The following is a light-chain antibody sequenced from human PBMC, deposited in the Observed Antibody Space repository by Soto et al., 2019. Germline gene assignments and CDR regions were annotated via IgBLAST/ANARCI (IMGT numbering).Light chain of an antibody. V-gene: IGKV1-33*01. CDR2: DAS. J-gene: IGKJ5*01. CDR3: QQYENLPT. Sequence: IPVTNSPSPLSSCLGGKVTITFQASQNINNYLNWYQQKPGRAPKLLIYDASNLEAGVPSRFRGSGSGTDFTFTISRLQPEDIATYYCQQYENLPTFGQGTRLEI. CDR1: QNINNY.